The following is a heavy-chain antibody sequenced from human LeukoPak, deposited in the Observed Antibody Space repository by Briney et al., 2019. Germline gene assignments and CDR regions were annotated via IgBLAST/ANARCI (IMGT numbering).Heavy chain of an antibody. Sequence: SQTLSLTCSVSGVTINSRSYYWSWLRQPAGKGLEWIGRIYTSGSTTHNPSLKSRVTISVDTSKNLFSLKLSSVTAADTAVYYCARASNYGPYSLWGQGTLVTVSS. CDR1: GVTINSRSYY. J-gene: IGHJ4*02. D-gene: IGHD4-17*01. CDR2: IYTSGST. CDR3: ARASNYGPYSL. V-gene: IGHV4-61*02.